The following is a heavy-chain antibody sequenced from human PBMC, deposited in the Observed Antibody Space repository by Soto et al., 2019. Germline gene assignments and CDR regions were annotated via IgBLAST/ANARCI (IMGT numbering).Heavy chain of an antibody. CDR1: GYPFTRYG. V-gene: IGHV1-18*01. D-gene: IGHD2-8*01. J-gene: IGHJ6*02. Sequence: GVTVEVSSKASGYPFTRYGISWVRQAPGQGLEWMGWISGYNGDTNYAQKFQGRVSMTIDTSTTTAYMELRSLRSDDTAVYYCEKNGQPPYYYYGLDVWG. CDR3: EKNGQPPYYYYGLDV. CDR2: ISGYNGDT.